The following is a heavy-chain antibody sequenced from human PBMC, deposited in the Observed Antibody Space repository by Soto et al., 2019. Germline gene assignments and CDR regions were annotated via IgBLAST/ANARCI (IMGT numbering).Heavy chain of an antibody. CDR3: AREVSGIQAFDY. J-gene: IGHJ4*02. CDR1: GGSINSSYW. CDR2: ISHGGST. V-gene: IGHV4-4*02. Sequence: QVQLQESGPGLVKPSETLSLTCVVSGGSINSSYWWNWVRQPPGKGLECIGEISHGGSTNFNPSLKRRATISVDKSKNHWSLKLDSVTAADTAVYYCAREVSGIQAFDYWGQGTLVTVSS. D-gene: IGHD1-20*01.